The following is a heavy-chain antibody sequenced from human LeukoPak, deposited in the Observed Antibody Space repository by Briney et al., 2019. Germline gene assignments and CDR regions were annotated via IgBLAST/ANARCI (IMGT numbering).Heavy chain of an antibody. Sequence: SETLSLTCTVSGGSISSGDYYWNWIRQPPGKGLEWIGYIYYSGSTYYNPSLKSRVTISLDTSKTQFSLRLSSVTAADTAVYYCCRGLRDRSGYYFHSLGRGTLVTVSS. CDR3: CRGLRDRSGYYFHS. CDR2: IYYSGST. D-gene: IGHD1-14*01. CDR1: GGSISSGDYY. J-gene: IGHJ4*02. V-gene: IGHV4-30-4*01.